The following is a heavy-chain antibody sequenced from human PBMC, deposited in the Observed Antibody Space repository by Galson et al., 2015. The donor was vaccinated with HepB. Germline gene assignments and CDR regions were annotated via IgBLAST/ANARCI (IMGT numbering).Heavy chain of an antibody. CDR2: ISAYNGNT. Sequence: SVKVSCKASGYTFTSYGISWVRQAPGQGLEWMGWISAYNGNTSYAQKLQGRVTMTTDTSTSTAYMELRSLRSDDTAVYYCARCEYDFWSGYYTGRLGYFDYWGQGTLVTVSS. J-gene: IGHJ4*02. D-gene: IGHD3-3*01. CDR3: ARCEYDFWSGYYTGRLGYFDY. CDR1: GYTFTSYG. V-gene: IGHV1-18*01.